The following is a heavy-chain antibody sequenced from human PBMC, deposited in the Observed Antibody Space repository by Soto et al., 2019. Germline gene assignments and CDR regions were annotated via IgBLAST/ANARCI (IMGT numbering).Heavy chain of an antibody. CDR1: GFTFSNYA. CDR3: ARDTCSSTSCYSPFDF. V-gene: IGHV3-30-3*01. J-gene: IGHJ4*02. D-gene: IGHD2-2*01. Sequence: PGGSLRLSCAASGFTFSNYAMHWVRQAPGKGLGWVAVISYDGSHSYYADSVKGRFTVSRDNSKNTLYLQMNSLRAEDTAVYYCARDTCSSTSCYSPFDFWGQGTLVTVSS. CDR2: ISYDGSHS.